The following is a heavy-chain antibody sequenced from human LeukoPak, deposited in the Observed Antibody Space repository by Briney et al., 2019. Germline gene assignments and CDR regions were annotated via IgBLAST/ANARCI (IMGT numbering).Heavy chain of an antibody. Sequence: PGGSLRLSCAASGFTFSSYAMSWVRQAPGKGLEWVSAISGSGGSTYYADSVKGRFTISRDNSKNTLYLQMNSLRAEDTAVYYCANLPLRFPIAGRGDYWGQGTLVTVSS. CDR2: ISGSGGST. CDR1: GFTFSSYA. J-gene: IGHJ4*02. D-gene: IGHD3-3*01. CDR3: ANLPLRFPIAGRGDY. V-gene: IGHV3-23*01.